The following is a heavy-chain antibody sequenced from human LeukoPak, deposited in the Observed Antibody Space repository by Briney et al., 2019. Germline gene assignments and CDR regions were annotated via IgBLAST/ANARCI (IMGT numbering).Heavy chain of an antibody. D-gene: IGHD5-18*01. J-gene: IGHJ6*03. V-gene: IGHV4-61*02. CDR3: ARDCGVVVDTASYYYYYYMEV. CDR1: GGSISSGSYY. Sequence: PSETLSLTCTVSGGSISSGSYYWSWIRQPAGTGLEWIGRIYTSGSTNYNPSLKSRVTISVDTSKNQFSLKLSSVTAADTAVYYCARDCGVVVDTASYYYYYYMEVWGKGTTVTASS. CDR2: IYTSGST.